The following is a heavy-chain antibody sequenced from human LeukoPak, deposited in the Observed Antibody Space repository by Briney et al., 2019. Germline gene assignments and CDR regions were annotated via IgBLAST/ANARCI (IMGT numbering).Heavy chain of an antibody. J-gene: IGHJ4*02. Sequence: NPGGFLRLSCAASGFTFSSYSMNWVRQAPGKGLEWASSISSSSSYIYYADSVKGRFTISRDNAKNSLYLQMNSLRAEDTAVYYCARASGSYQVFDYWGQGTLVTVSS. CDR2: ISSSSSYI. D-gene: IGHD1-26*01. CDR3: ARASGSYQVFDY. V-gene: IGHV3-21*01. CDR1: GFTFSSYS.